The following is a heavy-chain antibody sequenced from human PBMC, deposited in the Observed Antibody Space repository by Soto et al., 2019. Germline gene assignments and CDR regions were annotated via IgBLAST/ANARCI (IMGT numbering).Heavy chain of an antibody. CDR3: ARDVGGIVVVTAIPYFDY. D-gene: IGHD2-21*02. V-gene: IGHV1-18*01. CDR1: GYTFTSYG. CDR2: ISAYNGNT. J-gene: IGHJ4*02. Sequence: QVQLVQSGAEVKKPGASVKVSCKASGYTFTSYGISWVRQAPGQGLEWMGWISAYNGNTNYAQKLQGRVTMTTDTSTSTAYMELRSLRSDDTAVYYWARDVGGIVVVTAIPYFDYWGQGTLVTVSS.